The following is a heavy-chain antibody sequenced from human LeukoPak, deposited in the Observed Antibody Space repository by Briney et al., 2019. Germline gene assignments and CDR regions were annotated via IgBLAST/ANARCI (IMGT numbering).Heavy chain of an antibody. CDR2: ISSSSSDI. J-gene: IGHJ4*02. CDR3: ARDPFASGSY. V-gene: IGHV3-21*01. D-gene: IGHD3-10*01. Sequence: GWSLRLSCAASGSTFSSYSMNWVRQAPGKGLEWVSSISSSSSDIHYADSVKGRFTISRDNAKNSLYLQMNSLRAEDTAVYYCARDPFASGSYWGQGTLVTVSS. CDR1: GSTFSSYS.